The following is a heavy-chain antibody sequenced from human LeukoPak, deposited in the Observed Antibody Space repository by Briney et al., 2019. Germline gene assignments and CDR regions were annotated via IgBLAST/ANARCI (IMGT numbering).Heavy chain of an antibody. J-gene: IGHJ6*03. D-gene: IGHD2-21*01. Sequence: ASVKVSCKASGYTFTSYGISWVRQAPGQGLEWMGWISAYNGNTNYAQKLQGRVTMTTDTSTSTAYMELRSLRSDDTAVYYCARVRCGGDCFLYYYYYMDVWGKGTTVTVS. CDR2: ISAYNGNT. V-gene: IGHV1-18*01. CDR3: ARVRCGGDCFLYYYYYMDV. CDR1: GYTFTSYG.